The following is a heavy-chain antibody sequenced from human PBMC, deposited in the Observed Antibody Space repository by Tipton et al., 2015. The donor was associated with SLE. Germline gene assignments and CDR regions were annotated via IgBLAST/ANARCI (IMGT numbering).Heavy chain of an antibody. CDR3: ARVMGTRKLLHGAFDI. CDR2: IYYSGST. CDR1: GGSVSSYY. V-gene: IGHV4-59*02. J-gene: IGHJ3*02. Sequence: TLSLTCTVSGGSVSSYYWSWIRQPPGKGLEWIGYIYYSGSTNYNPSLKSRVTISVDTSKNQFSLKLSSVTAADTAVYYCARVMGTRKLLHGAFDIWGQGTMVTVSS. D-gene: IGHD1-26*01.